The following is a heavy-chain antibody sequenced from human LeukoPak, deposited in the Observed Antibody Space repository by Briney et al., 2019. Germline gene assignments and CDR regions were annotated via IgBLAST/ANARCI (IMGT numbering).Heavy chain of an antibody. D-gene: IGHD2-15*01. CDR3: ARSPEGCSGGSCYNPPDY. CDR1: GFTFRDYA. J-gene: IGHJ4*02. Sequence: PGGSLRLSCATSGFTFRDYAMNWVRQAPGNGLEWVSVIYSGGSTYYADSVKGRFTISRDNSKNTLYLQMNSLRAEDTAVYYCARSPEGCSGGSCYNPPDYWGQGTLVTVSS. CDR2: IYSGGST. V-gene: IGHV3-66*01.